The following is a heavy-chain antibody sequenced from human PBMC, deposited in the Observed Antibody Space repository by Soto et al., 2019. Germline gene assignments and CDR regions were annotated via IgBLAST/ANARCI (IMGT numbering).Heavy chain of an antibody. V-gene: IGHV4-61*01. CDR3: ARYSSNWFQTEGMDV. J-gene: IGHJ6*02. Sequence: PSETLSLTCTVSGGSVSSGSYYWSWIRQPPGKGLEWIGYIYYSGSTNYNPSLKTRVTISVDTSKKQFSLKLTSVTAADTAVYYCARYSSNWFQTEGMDVWGQGTTVTVSS. D-gene: IGHD6-13*01. CDR1: GGSVSSGSYY. CDR2: IYYSGST.